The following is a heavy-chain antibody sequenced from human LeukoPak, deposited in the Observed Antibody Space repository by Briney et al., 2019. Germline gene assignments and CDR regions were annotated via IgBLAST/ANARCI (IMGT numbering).Heavy chain of an antibody. CDR3: ARDGPGGSCYSDVNVRCAELYGMDV. J-gene: IGHJ6*02. CDR1: GGSFSGYY. Sequence: LSLTCAVYGGSFSGYYWSWIRQAPGKGLEWVSYISSSGSTIYYADSVKGRFTISRDNAKNSLYLQMNSLRAEDTAVYYCARDGPGGSCYSDVNVRCAELYGMDVWGQGTTVTVSS. D-gene: IGHD2-15*01. CDR2: ISSSGSTI. V-gene: IGHV3-11*01.